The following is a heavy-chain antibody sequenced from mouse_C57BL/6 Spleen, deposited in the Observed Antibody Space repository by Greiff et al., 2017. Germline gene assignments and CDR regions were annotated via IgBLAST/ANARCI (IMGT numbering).Heavy chain of an antibody. CDR3: ARSAYGSSYYAMDY. D-gene: IGHD1-1*01. Sequence: EVQLQESGPELVKPGASVKISCKASGYSFTDYNMNWVKQSNGKSLEWIGVINPNYGTTSYNQKFKGKATLTVDQSSSTAYMQLNSLTSEDSAVYYCARSAYGSSYYAMDYWGQGTSVTVSS. CDR1: GYSFTDYN. CDR2: INPNYGTT. V-gene: IGHV1-39*01. J-gene: IGHJ4*01.